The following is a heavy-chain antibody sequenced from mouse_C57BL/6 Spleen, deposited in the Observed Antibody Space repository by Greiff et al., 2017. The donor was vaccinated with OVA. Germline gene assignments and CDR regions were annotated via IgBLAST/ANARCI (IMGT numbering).Heavy chain of an antibody. D-gene: IGHD3-3*01. CDR3: ARHEGPYAMDY. Sequence: EVQLVESGGDLVKPGGSLKLSCAASGFTFSSYGMSWVRQTPDKRLEWVATISSGGSYTYYPDSVKGRFTISRDNAKNTLYLQMSSLKSEDTAMYYCARHEGPYAMDYWGQGTSVTVSS. CDR2: ISSGGSYT. CDR1: GFTFSSYG. V-gene: IGHV5-6*01. J-gene: IGHJ4*01.